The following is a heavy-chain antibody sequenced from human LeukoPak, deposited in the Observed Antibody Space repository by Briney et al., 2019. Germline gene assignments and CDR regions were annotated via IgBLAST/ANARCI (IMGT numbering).Heavy chain of an antibody. J-gene: IGHJ4*02. CDR3: ARDRRYNWNPLPIDY. Sequence: SETLSLTCTVSGYSISSGYYWGWIRQPPGKGPEWIGSIYHSGSTYYNPSLKSRVTISVDTSKNQFSLKLSSVTAADTAVYYCARDRRYNWNPLPIDYWGQGTLVTVSS. CDR1: GYSISSGYY. CDR2: IYHSGST. V-gene: IGHV4-38-2*02. D-gene: IGHD1-20*01.